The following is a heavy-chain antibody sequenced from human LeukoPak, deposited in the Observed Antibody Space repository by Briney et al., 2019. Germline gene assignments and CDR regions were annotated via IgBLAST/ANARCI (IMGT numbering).Heavy chain of an antibody. CDR1: GDSFSGYY. J-gene: IGHJ4*02. CDR2: INHSGST. V-gene: IGHV4-34*01. D-gene: IGHD5-12*01. CDR3: ARGAYSGYDYGFDY. Sequence: SSETLSLTCAVCGDSFSGYYWSWLRQPPGKGLEWIGEINHSGSTNYNPSLKSRVTISVDTSKNQFSLKLSSVTAADTGVYYCARGAYSGYDYGFDYWGQGTLVTVSS.